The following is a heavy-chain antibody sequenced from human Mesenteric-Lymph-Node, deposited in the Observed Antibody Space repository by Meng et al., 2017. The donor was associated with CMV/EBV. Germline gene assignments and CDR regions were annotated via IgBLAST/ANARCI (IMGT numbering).Heavy chain of an antibody. CDR3: AKEFGSYYFDY. Sequence: GGSLRLSCAACGFTFAEYGMSWVRQAPGKGLEWVSGINWNGGSTGYADSVKGRFTISRDNSRSTLYLQMNSLRTEDTAIYYCAKEFGSYYFDYWGQGTPVTVSS. D-gene: IGHD3-16*01. V-gene: IGHV3-20*04. J-gene: IGHJ4*02. CDR2: INWNGGST. CDR1: GFTFAEYG.